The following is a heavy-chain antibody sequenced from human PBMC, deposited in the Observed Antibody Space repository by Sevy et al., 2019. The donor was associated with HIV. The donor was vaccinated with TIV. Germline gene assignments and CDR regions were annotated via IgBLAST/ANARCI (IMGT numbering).Heavy chain of an antibody. Sequence: GGSLRLSCAASGFTFSSYWMSWVRQAPGKGLEWVANIKQDGSEKYYVDSVKGRFTISRDNAKNSLYLQMNSLRAEDTAVYNCARDSVGNFWSGYYSNWFDPWGQGTLVTVSS. V-gene: IGHV3-7*01. D-gene: IGHD3-3*01. CDR3: ARDSVGNFWSGYYSNWFDP. CDR1: GFTFSSYW. J-gene: IGHJ5*02. CDR2: IKQDGSEK.